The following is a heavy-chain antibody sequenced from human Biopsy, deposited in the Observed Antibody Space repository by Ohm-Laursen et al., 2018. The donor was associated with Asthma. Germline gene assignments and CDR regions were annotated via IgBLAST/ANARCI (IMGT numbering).Heavy chain of an antibody. J-gene: IGHJ3*01. CDR1: GYNSISFA. CDR2: VNTGNGDT. CDR3: ARTYYDFLTGQVKDVFGV. D-gene: IGHD3-9*01. Sequence: ASVKVSCKPSGYNSISFAIHWVRQAPGQRLEWMGWVNTGNGDTKYSQKFQGRVTITRDTSASTAYMELRSLRSEDTATYYCARTYYDFLTGQVKDVFGVWGQGTMVTVSS. V-gene: IGHV1-3*04.